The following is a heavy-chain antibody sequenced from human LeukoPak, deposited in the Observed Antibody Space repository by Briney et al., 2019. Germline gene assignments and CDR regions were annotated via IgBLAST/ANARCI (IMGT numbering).Heavy chain of an antibody. J-gene: IGHJ4*02. V-gene: IGHV4-39*07. Sequence: SETLSLTCTVSGGSISSSSYYWGWIRQPPGKGLEWIGSIYYSGSTYYNPSLKSRVTISVDTSKNQFSLKLSSVTAADTAVYYCAGDARVQKWFGEVIMTTTYYFDDWGQGTLVTVSS. D-gene: IGHD3-10*01. CDR2: IYYSGST. CDR3: AGDARVQKWFGEVIMTTTYYFDD. CDR1: GGSISSSSYY.